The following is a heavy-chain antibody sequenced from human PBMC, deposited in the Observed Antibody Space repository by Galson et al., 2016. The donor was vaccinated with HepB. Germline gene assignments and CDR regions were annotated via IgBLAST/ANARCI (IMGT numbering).Heavy chain of an antibody. CDR2: FYPGDSEI. Sequence: QSGAEVKKPGESLKISCKGEGYVFSSYWIAWVRQTPDKGLEWMGLFYPGDSEIRYSPSFQGQVTFSADKSINTAHMQWSSLKASDTAIYYCARLVSSRSPYDSWGQGTLVTVSS. CDR1: GYVFSSYW. CDR3: ARLVSSRSPYDS. D-gene: IGHD3-22*01. V-gene: IGHV5-51*01. J-gene: IGHJ4*02.